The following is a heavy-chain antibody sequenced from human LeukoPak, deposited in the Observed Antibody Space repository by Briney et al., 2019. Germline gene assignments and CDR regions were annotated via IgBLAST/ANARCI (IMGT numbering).Heavy chain of an antibody. CDR3: ARVDTAMVMFHYYYCMDV. CDR2: ISSSSSTI. J-gene: IGHJ6*03. CDR1: GFTFSSYS. V-gene: IGHV3-48*01. Sequence: PGGSLRLSCAASGFTFSSYSMNWVRQAPGKGLEWVSYISSSSSTIYYADSVKGRFTISRDNAKNSLYLQMNSLRAEDTAVYYCARVDTAMVMFHYYYCMDVWGKGTTVTVSS. D-gene: IGHD5-18*01.